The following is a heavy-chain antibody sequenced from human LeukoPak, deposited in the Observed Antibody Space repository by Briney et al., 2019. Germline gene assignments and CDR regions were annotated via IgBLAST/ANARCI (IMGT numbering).Heavy chain of an antibody. V-gene: IGHV3-23*01. CDR1: GFTFSSYA. D-gene: IGHD5-24*01. Sequence: PGGSLRLSCAASGFTFSSYAMSWVRQAPGEGLEWVSAFSGRGGDTYYADSVKGRFTISRDNSKNTLYLQMNSLRAEDTAVYECAKSGYNRFDYWGQGTLVTVSS. J-gene: IGHJ4*02. CDR3: AKSGYNRFDY. CDR2: FSGRGGDT.